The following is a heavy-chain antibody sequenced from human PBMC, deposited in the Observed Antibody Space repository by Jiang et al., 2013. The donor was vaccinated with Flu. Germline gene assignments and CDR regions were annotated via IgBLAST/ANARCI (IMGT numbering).Heavy chain of an antibody. J-gene: IGHJ6*02. D-gene: IGHD2-2*01. CDR1: GGTFSSYA. CDR3: ARGGNYCTSTSCYGGLPGYYYYGMDV. Sequence: VREPGSSVKVSCKASGGTFSSYAISWVRQAPGQGLQWMGGIIPLLGIANYAQKFQGRVTITADKSTSTAYMELTSLRSEETAVYYCARGGNYCTSTSCYGGLPGYYYYGMDVWGQGTTVTVSS. V-gene: IGHV1-69*04. CDR2: IIPLLGIA.